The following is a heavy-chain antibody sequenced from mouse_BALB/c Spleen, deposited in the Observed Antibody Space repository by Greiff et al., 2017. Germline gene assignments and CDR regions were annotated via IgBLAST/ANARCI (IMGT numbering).Heavy chain of an antibody. Sequence: EVKLVESGGGLVQPGGSLKLSCAASGFTFSSYGMSWVRQTPDKRLELVATINSNGGSTYYPDSVKGRFTISRDNAKNTLYLQMSSLKSEDTAMYYCAREGGGTAWFAYWGQGTLVTVSA. V-gene: IGHV5-6-3*01. CDR1: GFTFSSYG. J-gene: IGHJ3*01. D-gene: IGHD4-1*01. CDR3: AREGGGTAWFAY. CDR2: INSNGGST.